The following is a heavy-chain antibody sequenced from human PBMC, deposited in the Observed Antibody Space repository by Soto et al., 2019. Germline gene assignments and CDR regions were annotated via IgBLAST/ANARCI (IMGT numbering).Heavy chain of an antibody. J-gene: IGHJ4*02. D-gene: IGHD3-10*01. CDR2: IIPILGIA. V-gene: IGHV1-69*02. Sequence: QVQLVQSGAEVKKPGSSVKVSCKASGGTFSSYTISWVRQAPGQGLEWMGWIIPILGIANYAQKFQGRVTITADKSTSTAYMELSSLRSEDTAVYYCARGGYGSGRSAVDYWGQGTLVTVSS. CDR3: ARGGYGSGRSAVDY. CDR1: GGTFSSYT.